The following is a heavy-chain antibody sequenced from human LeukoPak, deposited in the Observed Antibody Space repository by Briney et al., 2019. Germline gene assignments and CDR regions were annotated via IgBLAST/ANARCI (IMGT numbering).Heavy chain of an antibody. CDR1: GGTFSSYT. CDR2: IIPIFGTA. D-gene: IGHD3-22*01. Sequence: PGASVKVSCKASGGTFSSYTISWVRQAPGQGLEWMGGIIPIFGTANYAQKFQGRVTITADESTSTAYMELSSLRSEDTAVYYCARGGTMIVVVQEDTPGKTTDAFDIWGQGTMVTVSS. CDR3: ARGGTMIVVVQEDTPGKTTDAFDI. V-gene: IGHV1-69*13. J-gene: IGHJ3*02.